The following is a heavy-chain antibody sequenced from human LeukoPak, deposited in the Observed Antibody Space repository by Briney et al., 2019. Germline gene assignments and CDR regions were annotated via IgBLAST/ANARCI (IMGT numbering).Heavy chain of an antibody. CDR3: AKGLTLRWLDDAFDI. V-gene: IGHV3-30*02. Sequence: GGSLILSCAASGFTFSSYGMHWVRQAPGKGLEWVAFIRYDGSNKYYADSVKGRFTISRDNSKNTLYLQMNSLRAEDTAVYYCAKGLTLRWLDDAFDIWGQGTMVTVSS. CDR1: GFTFSSYG. J-gene: IGHJ3*02. CDR2: IRYDGSNK. D-gene: IGHD6-19*01.